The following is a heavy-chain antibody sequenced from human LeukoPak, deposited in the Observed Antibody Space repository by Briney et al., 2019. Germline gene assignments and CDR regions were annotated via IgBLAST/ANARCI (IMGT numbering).Heavy chain of an antibody. CDR1: GPTFSTYW. CDR3: ARLIFLWPPIYFDY. V-gene: IGHV3-7*01. J-gene: IGHJ4*02. D-gene: IGHD2/OR15-2a*01. Sequence: GGSLRLSCAASGPTFSTYWMSWVRQAPGKGLEWGANINQDGSQTFYVDSVKGRFTISRDNPGNSVYLQMNSLRAEDTAVYYCARLIFLWPPIYFDYWGQGTLVTVSS. CDR2: INQDGSQT.